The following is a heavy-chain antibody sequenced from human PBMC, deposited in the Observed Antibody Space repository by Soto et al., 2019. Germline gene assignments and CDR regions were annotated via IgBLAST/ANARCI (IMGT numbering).Heavy chain of an antibody. CDR2: INTNTGNP. V-gene: IGHV7-4-1*01. CDR1: GYTFTSYA. CDR3: AREGSLTYYYYGMDV. Sequence: ASVKVSCKASGYTFTSYAMNWVLQAPGQGLEWMGWINTNTGNPTYAQGFTGRFVFSLDTSVSTAYLQICSLKAEDTAVYYCAREGSLTYYYYGMDVWGQGTTVTVSS. D-gene: IGHD2-15*01. J-gene: IGHJ6*02.